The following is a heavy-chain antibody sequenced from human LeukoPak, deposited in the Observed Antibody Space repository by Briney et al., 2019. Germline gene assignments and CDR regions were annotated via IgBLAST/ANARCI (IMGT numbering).Heavy chain of an antibody. CDR1: GRTFSSYG. CDR2: ISAYNGNT. CDR3: ARYTFGLVVDVDY. J-gene: IGHJ4*02. D-gene: IGHD3-16*01. V-gene: IGHV1-18*01. Sequence: ASVNLSCKASGRTFSSYGISWVRQAPGHWLEWMGWISAYNGNTNYAQKLQGRVTMTTDTSTSTAYMELRSLRSDDTAVYYCARYTFGLVVDVDYWGQGTLVTVSS.